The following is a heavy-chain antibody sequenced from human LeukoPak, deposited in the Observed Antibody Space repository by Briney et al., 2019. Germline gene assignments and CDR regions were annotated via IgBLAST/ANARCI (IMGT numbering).Heavy chain of an antibody. V-gene: IGHV3-33*08. Sequence: PGGSLRLSCAASGFTFSSYAMHWVRQAPGKGLEWVAVIWYDGSNKYYADSVKGRFTISRDNSKNTLYLQMNSLRAEDTAVYYCAREVAVAGTAMDYWGQGTLVTVSS. CDR1: GFTFSSYA. CDR2: IWYDGSNK. CDR3: AREVAVAGTAMDY. J-gene: IGHJ4*02. D-gene: IGHD6-19*01.